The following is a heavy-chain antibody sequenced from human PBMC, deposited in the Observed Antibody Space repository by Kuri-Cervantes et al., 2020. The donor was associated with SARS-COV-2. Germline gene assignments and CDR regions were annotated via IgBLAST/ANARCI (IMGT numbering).Heavy chain of an antibody. CDR1: GFTFSSYA. CDR2: ISYDGSNK. CDR3: ARTKVAYTAMVGFDY. D-gene: IGHD5-18*01. V-gene: IGHV3-30-3*01. J-gene: IGHJ4*02. Sequence: SLKISCAASGFTFSSYAMHWVRQAPGKGLEWVAVISYDGSNKYYADSVKGRFTISRDNSKNTLYLQMNSLRAEDTDVYYCARTKVAYTAMVGFDYWGQGTLVTVSS.